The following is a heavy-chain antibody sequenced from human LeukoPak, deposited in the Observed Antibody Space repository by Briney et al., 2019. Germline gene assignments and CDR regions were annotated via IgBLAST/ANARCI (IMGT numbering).Heavy chain of an antibody. J-gene: IGHJ5*02. D-gene: IGHD3-10*02. CDR3: ARLYGATYNWFDP. Sequence: PSETLSLTCAVSGGSISSSNWWSWVRQPPGKGLEWIGEIYHSGSTNYNPSLKSRVTISVDKSKNQFSLKLSSVTAADTAVYYCARLYGATYNWFDPWGQGTLVTVSS. V-gene: IGHV4-4*02. CDR2: IYHSGST. CDR1: GGSISSSNW.